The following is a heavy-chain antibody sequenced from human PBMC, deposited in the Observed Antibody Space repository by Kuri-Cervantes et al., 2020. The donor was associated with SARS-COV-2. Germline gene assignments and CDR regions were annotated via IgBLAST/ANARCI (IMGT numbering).Heavy chain of an antibody. V-gene: IGHV3-23*01. Sequence: GGSLRLSCTTSGFSFRDFGVTWVRQAPGKGLEWVSSISGSGVGTYYADSVRGRFTISRDNSKNTLYLQMNSLRAEDSALYYCAKVGLSFDYWGQGTLVTVSS. CDR3: AKVGLSFDY. CDR1: GFSFRDFG. D-gene: IGHD2/OR15-2a*01. J-gene: IGHJ4*02. CDR2: ISGSGVGT.